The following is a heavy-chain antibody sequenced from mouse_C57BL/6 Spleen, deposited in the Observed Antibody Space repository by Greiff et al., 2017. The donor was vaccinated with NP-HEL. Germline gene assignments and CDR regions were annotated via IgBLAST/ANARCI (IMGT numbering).Heavy chain of an antibody. CDR2: INPNNGGT. D-gene: IGHD1-1*01. Sequence: EVQLQQSGPELVKPGASVKIPCKASGYTFTDYNMDWVKQSHGKSLEWIGDINPNNGGTIYNQKFKGKATLTVDKSSSTAYMELRSLTSEDTAVYYCARLSLRFFQTLYYYAMDYWGQGTSVTVSS. V-gene: IGHV1-18*01. J-gene: IGHJ4*01. CDR3: ARLSLRFFQTLYYYAMDY. CDR1: GYTFTDYN.